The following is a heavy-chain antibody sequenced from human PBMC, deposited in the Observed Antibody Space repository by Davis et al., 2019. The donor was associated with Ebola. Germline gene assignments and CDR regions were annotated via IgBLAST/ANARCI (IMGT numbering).Heavy chain of an antibody. V-gene: IGHV3-48*02. J-gene: IGHJ4*02. D-gene: IGHD1-14*01. Sequence: PGGSLRLSCAASGFTFSSYSMNWVRQAPGKGLEWVSYISSSSSYTNYADSVKGRFTISRDNAKNSLYLQMNSLRDEDTAVYYCARDLRNGPDYWGQGTLVTVSS. CDR1: GFTFSSYS. CDR2: ISSSSSYT. CDR3: ARDLRNGPDY.